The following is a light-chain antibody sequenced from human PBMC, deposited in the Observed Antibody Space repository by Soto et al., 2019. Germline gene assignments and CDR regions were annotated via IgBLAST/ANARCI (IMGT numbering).Light chain of an antibody. CDR3: HQYGIVPWT. Sequence: IVLTQSPATLSLSPGERATFSCRASQSFXSNLGWYQRKPGQAPRLLXACASNMATGSPGRLSGSGSETDFTLTISRLDPEYAAVYYCHQYGIVPWTFGQGTKVDNK. V-gene: IGKV3-20*01. CDR2: CAS. J-gene: IGKJ1*01. CDR1: QSFXSN.